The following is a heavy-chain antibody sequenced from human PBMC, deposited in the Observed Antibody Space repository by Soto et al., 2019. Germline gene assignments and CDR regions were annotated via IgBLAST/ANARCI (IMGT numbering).Heavy chain of an antibody. Sequence: QVQLVESGGGVVQPGRSLRLSCAASGFTFSSFTMHWVRQAPGKGLEWAALISYDAGNNKYYADSVKGRFSISRDNSRNTLYLQLNSLRAEDTAVYYCARSIAVAGTPEFDYWGQGTLVTVSS. V-gene: IGHV3-30-3*01. J-gene: IGHJ4*02. CDR2: ISYDAGNNK. CDR3: ARSIAVAGTPEFDY. D-gene: IGHD6-19*01. CDR1: GFTFSSFT.